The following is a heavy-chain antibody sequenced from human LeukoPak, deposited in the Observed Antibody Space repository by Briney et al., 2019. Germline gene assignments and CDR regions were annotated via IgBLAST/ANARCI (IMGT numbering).Heavy chain of an antibody. CDR1: GGSISDFY. CDR2: IYSSGNT. CDR3: ARNSGDF. J-gene: IGHJ4*02. V-gene: IGHV4-4*07. Sequence: SETLSLTCSVSGGSISDFYWSWIRQPAGKGLEWIGRIYSSGNTNYNPPLKSRVTMSLDASKNQFSLKLSSVTAADTAVYYCARNSGDFWGQGTLVTVSS. D-gene: IGHD4-23*01.